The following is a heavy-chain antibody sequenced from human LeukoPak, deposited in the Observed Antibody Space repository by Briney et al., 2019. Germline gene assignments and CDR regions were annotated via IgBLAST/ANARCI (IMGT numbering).Heavy chain of an antibody. J-gene: IGHJ4*02. CDR1: GGSISSSSYY. D-gene: IGHD6-19*01. Sequence: SETLSLTCTVSGGSISSSSYYWGWIRQAPGKGLEWIGSIYYSGSTYDNPSLKSRVTMSVAMSKNQFSLKLNSVTAADTAVYYCARHSSGWLSYFDYWGQGTLVTVSS. CDR2: IYYSGST. V-gene: IGHV4-39*01. CDR3: ARHSSGWLSYFDY.